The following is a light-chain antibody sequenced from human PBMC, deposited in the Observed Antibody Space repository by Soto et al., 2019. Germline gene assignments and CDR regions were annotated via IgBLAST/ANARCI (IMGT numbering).Light chain of an antibody. V-gene: IGLV1-40*01. CDR2: GNS. J-gene: IGLJ2*01. Sequence: QSVRRQPSSVSWAPGRRVTISCTGSSSNIGAGYDVHWYQQLPGTAPKLLIYGNSNRPSGVPDRFSGSKSGTSASLAITGLQAEDEADYYRQSYDSSLSGHVVFGGGTKVTVL. CDR1: SSNIGAGYD. CDR3: QSYDSSLSGHVV.